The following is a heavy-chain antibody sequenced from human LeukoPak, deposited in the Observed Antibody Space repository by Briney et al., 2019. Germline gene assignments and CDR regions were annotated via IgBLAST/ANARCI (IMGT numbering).Heavy chain of an antibody. J-gene: IGHJ3*02. V-gene: IGHV3-30*18. CDR1: GFTFNSYA. CDR3: AKDLDERAILPCAFDI. D-gene: IGHD1-1*01. CDR2: ISYDGANK. Sequence: PGRSLRLSCAASGFTFNSYAMHWVRQAPGKGLEWVAVISYDGANKYYADSAKRRFTISRDNSKNTLSLQMNSLRAEDTAVYYCAKDLDERAILPCAFDIWGQGTTVTV.